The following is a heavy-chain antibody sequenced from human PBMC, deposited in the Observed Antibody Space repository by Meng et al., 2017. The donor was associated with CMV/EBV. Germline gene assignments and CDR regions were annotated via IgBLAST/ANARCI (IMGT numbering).Heavy chain of an antibody. D-gene: IGHD2-2*02. Sequence: SVKVSCKASGGTFSSYAISWVRQAPGQGLEWMGGIIPIFGTANYAQKFQGRVTITTVESTSTAYMELSSLRSEDTAVYYCARDCSSTSCYMEELNWFDPWGQGTLVTVSS. CDR2: IIPIFGTA. CDR1: GGTFSSYA. CDR3: ARDCSSTSCYMEELNWFDP. J-gene: IGHJ5*02. V-gene: IGHV1-69*05.